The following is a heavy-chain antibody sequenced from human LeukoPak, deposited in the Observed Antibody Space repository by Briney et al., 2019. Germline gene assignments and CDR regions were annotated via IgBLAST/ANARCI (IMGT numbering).Heavy chain of an antibody. D-gene: IGHD6-19*01. Sequence: SETLSFTCTVSSGSISSSNCYWSWIRQPAGKGLEWIGRIYISGSGSTNYNPSLKSRVTMSVDTSKNQFSLKLSSVTAADTAVYYCARDKRVAVAGTYIYYYYMDVWGNGTTVTISS. V-gene: IGHV4-61*02. J-gene: IGHJ6*03. CDR1: SGSISSSNCY. CDR2: IYISGSGST. CDR3: ARDKRVAVAGTYIYYYYMDV.